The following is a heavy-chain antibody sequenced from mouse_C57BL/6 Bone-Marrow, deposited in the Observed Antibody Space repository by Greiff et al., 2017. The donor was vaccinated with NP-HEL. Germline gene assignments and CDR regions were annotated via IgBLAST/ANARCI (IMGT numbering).Heavy chain of an antibody. J-gene: IGHJ3*01. V-gene: IGHV1-53*01. Sequence: QVQLQQPGTELVKPGASVKLSCKASGYTFTSYWMHWVKQRPGQGLEWIGNINPSNGGTNYNEKFKSKATLTVDKSSSTAYMQLSSLTSEDSAVYYCARRGIYYGSSPSWFAYWGQGTLVTVSA. CDR2: INPSNGGT. D-gene: IGHD1-1*01. CDR3: ARRGIYYGSSPSWFAY. CDR1: GYTFTSYW.